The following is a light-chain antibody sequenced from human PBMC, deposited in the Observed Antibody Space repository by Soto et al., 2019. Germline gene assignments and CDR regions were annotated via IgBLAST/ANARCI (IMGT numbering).Light chain of an antibody. V-gene: IGLV1-40*01. CDR2: GNN. CDR3: QSYDSTLSGLYV. CDR1: SANIGAGYD. J-gene: IGLJ1*01. Sequence: QSVLTQPPSMSGAPGQRVTISCTGTSANIGAGYDVHWYQQLPGMAPKLLIYGNNKRPSGVPERFSGSKSGTSASLAITGLQAEDEADYYCQSYDSTLSGLYVLGTGTKVTVL.